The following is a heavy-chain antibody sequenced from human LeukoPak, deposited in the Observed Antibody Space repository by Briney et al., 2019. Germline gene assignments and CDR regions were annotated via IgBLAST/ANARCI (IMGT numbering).Heavy chain of an antibody. Sequence: GSSVKVSCKASGGTFSSYTISWVRQAPGQGLEWMGRIIPILGIANYAQKFQGRVTITADKSTSTAYMELSSLRSEDTAVYYCARDYCSSTSCPRRYYYYYGMDAWGQGTTVTVSS. D-gene: IGHD2-2*01. J-gene: IGHJ6*02. CDR3: ARDYCSSTSCPRRYYYYYGMDA. CDR1: GGTFSSYT. CDR2: IIPILGIA. V-gene: IGHV1-69*04.